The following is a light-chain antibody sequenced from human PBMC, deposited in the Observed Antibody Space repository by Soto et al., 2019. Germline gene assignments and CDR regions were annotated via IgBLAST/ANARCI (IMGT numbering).Light chain of an antibody. V-gene: IGKV1-39*01. CDR1: LNIRNY. Sequence: DIQMTQSPSSLSASVGDRVTITCRASLNIRNYLNWYQQRPGKTPNLLVYAASNLRSGVPSRFSGSGSGTDFTLTISSLQPEDFATYYCQQLHSTSSYTFGQGTRVDIK. CDR2: AAS. CDR3: QQLHSTSSYT. J-gene: IGKJ2*01.